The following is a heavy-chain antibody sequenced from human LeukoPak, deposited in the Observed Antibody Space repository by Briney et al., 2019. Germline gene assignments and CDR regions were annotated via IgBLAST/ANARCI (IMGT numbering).Heavy chain of an antibody. CDR2: INHSGST. Sequence: SETLSLTCAVYGGSFSGYYWSWIRQPPGKGLEWIGEINHSGSTNYNPSLKSRVTISVDTSKNQFSLKLSSVTAEDTAVYYCARDGPTSSSSWYDYWGQGTLVTVSS. CDR3: ARDGPTSSSSWYDY. D-gene: IGHD6-13*01. V-gene: IGHV4-34*01. J-gene: IGHJ4*02. CDR1: GGSFSGYY.